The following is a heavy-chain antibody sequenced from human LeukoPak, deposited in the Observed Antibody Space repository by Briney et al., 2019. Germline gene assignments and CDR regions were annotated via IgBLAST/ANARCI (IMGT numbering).Heavy chain of an antibody. Sequence: GGSLRLSCAASGFTFSTYGMNWVRQAPGKRLEWVSYISHDSDSIYYADSVKGRFTISRDNAENSLYLQMRSLKDEDTAAYYCARAMRSGYDYWGQGTLVTVSS. D-gene: IGHD5-12*01. V-gene: IGHV3-48*02. CDR3: ARAMRSGYDY. CDR2: ISHDSDSI. CDR1: GFTFSTYG. J-gene: IGHJ4*02.